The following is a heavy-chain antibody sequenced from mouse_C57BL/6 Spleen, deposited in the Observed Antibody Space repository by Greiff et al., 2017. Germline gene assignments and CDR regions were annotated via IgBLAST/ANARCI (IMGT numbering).Heavy chain of an antibody. CDR2: IYPGDGDT. V-gene: IGHV1-82*01. J-gene: IGHJ2*01. CDR3: AREGGCPIDY. CDR1: GYAFSSSW. Sequence: VKLQESGPELVKPGASVKISCKASGYAFSSSWMNWVKQRPGKGLEWIGRIYPGDGDTNYNGKFKGKATLTADKSSSTAYMQLSSLTSEDSAVYFCAREGGCPIDYWGQGTTLTVSS. D-gene: IGHD3-3*01.